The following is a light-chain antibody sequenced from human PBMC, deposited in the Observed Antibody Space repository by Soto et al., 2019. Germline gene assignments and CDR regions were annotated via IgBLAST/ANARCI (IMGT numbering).Light chain of an antibody. V-gene: IGKV1-5*01. J-gene: IGKJ1*01. CDR1: QSISNW. CDR2: DAS. CDR3: QQYNSYSRT. Sequence: DIQMTQSPSSLSASIRDRVTITCRASQSISNWLAWYQQKPGKAPNLLIYDASSLESGVPSRFSGSGSGTEFTLTISSLQPDDFATYYCQQYNSYSRTFGRGTKVEIK.